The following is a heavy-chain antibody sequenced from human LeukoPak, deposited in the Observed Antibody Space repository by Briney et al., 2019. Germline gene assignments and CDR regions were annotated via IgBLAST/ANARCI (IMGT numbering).Heavy chain of an antibody. D-gene: IGHD3-22*01. J-gene: IGHJ4*02. CDR2: ISSSGSTI. CDR1: GFTFSDYY. Sequence: TAGGSLRLSCAASGFTFSDYYMDWVRQAPGKGLEWVSYISSSGSTIYYADSVKGRFTISRDNARNSLYLQMNSLRAEDTAVYYCASAYYYDSSGSYEPSQPKHFDYWGQGTLVTVSS. CDR3: ASAYYYDSSGSYEPSQPKHFDY. V-gene: IGHV3-11*04.